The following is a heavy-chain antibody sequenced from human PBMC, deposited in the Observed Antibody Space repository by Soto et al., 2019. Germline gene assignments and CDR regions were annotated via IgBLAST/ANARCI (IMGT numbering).Heavy chain of an antibody. D-gene: IGHD3-10*01. CDR2: INPSGGRT. CDR1: GYTFINYY. V-gene: IGHV1-46*04. Sequence: QVQLVQSGAEVKTPGASVKVSCKASGYTFINYYIHWVRQAPGQGREWVGTINPSGGRTTYTQKLRESVTMHRDRSSGAGYMGLSSFTSEQTELAFCARRATGTWNGFDMWGQGSMVT. J-gene: IGHJ3*02. CDR3: ARRATGTWNGFDM.